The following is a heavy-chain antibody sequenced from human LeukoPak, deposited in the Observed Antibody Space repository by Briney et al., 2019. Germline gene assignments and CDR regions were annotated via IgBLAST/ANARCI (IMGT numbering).Heavy chain of an antibody. D-gene: IGHD2-21*01. V-gene: IGHV3-30*02. CDR1: GFTLSNYG. CDR3: ARDLGGERSAEF. Sequence: PGGSLRLSCAASGFTLSNYGMHWVRQAPGRGLEGVAFIRFDGSNKYYADSVKGRFTISRDNSKNTLYLQMDSLRDEDTAVYYCARDLGGERSAEFGGQGTLVTVSS. CDR2: IRFDGSNK. J-gene: IGHJ4*02.